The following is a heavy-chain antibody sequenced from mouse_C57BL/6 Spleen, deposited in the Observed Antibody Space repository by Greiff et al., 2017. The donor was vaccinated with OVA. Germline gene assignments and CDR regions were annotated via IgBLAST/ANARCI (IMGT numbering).Heavy chain of an antibody. CDR1: GYTFTSYW. CDR2: IDPSDSYT. J-gene: IGHJ2*01. Sequence: VQLQQPGAELVKPGASVKLSCKASGYTFTSYWMQWVKQRPGQGLEWIGEIDPSDSYTNYNQKFKGKATLTVDTSSSTAYMQLSSLTSEDSAVYYCARRSSDDYDCGYWGQGTTLTVSS. V-gene: IGHV1-50*01. CDR3: ARRSSDDYDCGY. D-gene: IGHD2-4*01.